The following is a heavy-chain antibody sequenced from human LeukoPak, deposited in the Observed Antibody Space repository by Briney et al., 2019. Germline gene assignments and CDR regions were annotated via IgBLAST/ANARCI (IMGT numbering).Heavy chain of an antibody. V-gene: IGHV3-23*01. CDR1: GFTFSSYG. CDR2: ISGSGGST. J-gene: IGHJ4*02. D-gene: IGHD6-19*01. CDR3: AKDHYSGWYAGY. Sequence: GGSLRLSCAASGFTFSSYGMSWVRQAPGKGLEWVSAISGSGGSTYYADSVKGRFTISRDNSKNTLYLQMNSLRAEDTAVYYCAKDHYSGWYAGYWGQGTLVTVSS.